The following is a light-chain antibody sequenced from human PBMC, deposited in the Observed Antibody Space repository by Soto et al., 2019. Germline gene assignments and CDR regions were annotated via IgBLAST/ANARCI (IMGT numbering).Light chain of an antibody. CDR3: QQYNSWPT. Sequence: EIVMTQSPATLSVSPGERATLSCRASQSISSNLAWYQQKPGQAPRLLLYGASTRATGIPARFSGSGSGTEFTLTISSLQSEDFALYYCQQYNSWPTFGQGTKVEIK. CDR1: QSISSN. V-gene: IGKV3-15*01. J-gene: IGKJ1*01. CDR2: GAS.